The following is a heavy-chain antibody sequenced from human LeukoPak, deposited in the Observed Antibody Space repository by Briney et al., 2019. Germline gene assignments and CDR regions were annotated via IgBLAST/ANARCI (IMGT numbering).Heavy chain of an antibody. D-gene: IGHD6-19*01. J-gene: IGHJ4*02. CDR2: IYSGGST. CDR3: ARERNLGIAMAGTIFDY. CDR1: GFTISSNY. Sequence: GGSLRLSCAASGFTISSNYMGWVRQAPGKGLEWVSVIYSGGSTYYADSVKGRFTISRDNSKNTLYLQMNSLRAEDTAVYYCARERNLGIAMAGTIFDYWGQGTLVTVSS. V-gene: IGHV3-66*01.